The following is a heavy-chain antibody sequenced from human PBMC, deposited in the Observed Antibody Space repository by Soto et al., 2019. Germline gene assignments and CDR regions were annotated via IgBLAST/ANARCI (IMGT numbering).Heavy chain of an antibody. V-gene: IGHV3-33*01. CDR3: ARDGVGATTFYGYFDY. CDR1: GFRFSGFG. Sequence: QVQLVESGGGVVQPGRSLRLSCAASGFRFSGFGMHWVRPAPGKGLEWVAILRYDGSNKYYADSVKGRFTISRDNSQNTLYLQMDSLRVEDTAVYYCARDGVGATTFYGYFDYWGQGILVTVSS. D-gene: IGHD1-26*01. J-gene: IGHJ4*02. CDR2: LRYDGSNK.